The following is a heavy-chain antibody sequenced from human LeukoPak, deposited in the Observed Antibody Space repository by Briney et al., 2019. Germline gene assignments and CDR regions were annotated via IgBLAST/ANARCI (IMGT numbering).Heavy chain of an antibody. V-gene: IGHV3-23*01. Sequence: GGSLRLSCAASGFPFSTNAMTWVRKAPGKGLEWVSAISGSGVTTYYADSVKGRFTISRDNSRNTLYLQMNSLRAEDTAVYYCANAYYGDYYDYWGQGTLVTVSS. D-gene: IGHD3-3*01. CDR3: ANAYYGDYYDY. CDR2: ISGSGVTT. J-gene: IGHJ4*02. CDR1: GFPFSTNA.